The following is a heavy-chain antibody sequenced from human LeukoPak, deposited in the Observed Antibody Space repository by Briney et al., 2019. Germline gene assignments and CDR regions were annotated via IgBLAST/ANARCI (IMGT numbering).Heavy chain of an antibody. CDR1: GGSISSYY. J-gene: IGHJ4*02. CDR3: ATDYDILTGYYSL. D-gene: IGHD3-9*01. V-gene: IGHV4-59*08. CDR2: IYYTGST. Sequence: PSETLSLTCTISGGSISSYYWSWLRQPPGKGLEGIGYIYYTGSTNHNPSLKSRVTISVDTSKNQFSLKLSSVTAADTAVYYCATDYDILTGYYSLWGQGTLVTVSS.